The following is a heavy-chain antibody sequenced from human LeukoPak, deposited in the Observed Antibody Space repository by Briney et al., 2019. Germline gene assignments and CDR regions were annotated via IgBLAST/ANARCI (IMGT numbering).Heavy chain of an antibody. CDR2: IYSGGST. CDR3: ARVRRLIAAAGSDY. J-gene: IGHJ4*02. V-gene: IGHV3-66*01. D-gene: IGHD6-13*01. CDR1: GFTVSSNY. Sequence: GGSLRLSCVASGFTVSSNYMSWVRQAPGKGLEWVSVIYSGGSTYYADSVKGRFTISRDNSKNTLYLQMNSLRAEDTAVYYCARVRRLIAAAGSDYWGQGTLVTVSS.